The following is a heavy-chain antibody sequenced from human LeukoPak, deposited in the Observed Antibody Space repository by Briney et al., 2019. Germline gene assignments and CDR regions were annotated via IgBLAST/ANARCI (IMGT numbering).Heavy chain of an antibody. J-gene: IGHJ6*02. CDR1: GFTFDDYA. Sequence: GGSLRLSCAASGFTFDDYAMHWVRQAPGKGLEWVSGISWNSGSIGYADSVKGRFTISRDNSKNTLYLQMNSLRAEDTAVYYCAKDLIAGVDYYGMDVWGQGTTVIVSS. D-gene: IGHD3-10*01. V-gene: IGHV3-9*01. CDR2: ISWNSGSI. CDR3: AKDLIAGVDYYGMDV.